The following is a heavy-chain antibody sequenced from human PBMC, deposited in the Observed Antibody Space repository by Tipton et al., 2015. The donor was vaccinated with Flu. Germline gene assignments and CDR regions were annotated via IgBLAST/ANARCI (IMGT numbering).Heavy chain of an antibody. CDR3: VRGTIAVAGVDY. Sequence: SLRLSCEASGFTFSAHSIHWVRQAPGRGLEWLTDIYPAGSFQNYAYSLKGRLTSSRDNSKNTAYLHLDSLGPEDTAVYYCVRGTIAVAGVDYWGQGTLVTVSS. CDR2: IYPAGSFQ. D-gene: IGHD6-19*01. J-gene: IGHJ4*02. CDR1: GFTFSAHS. V-gene: IGHV3-30*04.